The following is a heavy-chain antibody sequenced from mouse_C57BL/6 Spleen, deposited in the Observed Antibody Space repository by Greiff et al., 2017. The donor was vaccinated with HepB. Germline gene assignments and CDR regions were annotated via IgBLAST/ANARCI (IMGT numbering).Heavy chain of an antibody. CDR2: INPSSGYT. CDR1: GYTFTSYW. CDR3: ARGYGYDYYAMDY. J-gene: IGHJ4*01. Sequence: VQLQQSGAELAKPGASVKLSCKASGYTFTSYWMHWVKQRPGQGLEWIGYINPSSGYTKYNQKFKDTATLTADKSSSTAYMQLSSLTYEDSAVYYCARGYGYDYYAMDYWGQGTSVTVAS. D-gene: IGHD2-2*01. V-gene: IGHV1-7*01.